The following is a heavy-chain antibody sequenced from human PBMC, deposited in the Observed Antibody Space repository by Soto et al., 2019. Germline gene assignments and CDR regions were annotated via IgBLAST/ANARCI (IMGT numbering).Heavy chain of an antibody. CDR2: ISANGGST. CDR1: GFTFNDNP. D-gene: IGHD5-12*01. Sequence: GGSLRLSCSASGFTFNDNPMYWVRQPPGKGLEYVSLISANGGSTHYADSVKGRFSISRDNSENTLYLQMSSLRDEDTAVYYCVKGAGWLQDVDYWGQGTRVTVSS. V-gene: IGHV3-64D*08. CDR3: VKGAGWLQDVDY. J-gene: IGHJ4*02.